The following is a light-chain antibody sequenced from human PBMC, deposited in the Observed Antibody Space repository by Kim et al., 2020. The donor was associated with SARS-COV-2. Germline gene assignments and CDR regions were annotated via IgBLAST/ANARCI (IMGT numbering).Light chain of an antibody. V-gene: IGLV3-19*01. Sequence: VALGQTVRITCQGDSPRSYYATWYQQTPGQAPIVVIYGKNNRPSGIPDRFSGSSSGNTASLTITGTQAGDEADYYCNSRDSNDNVVFGGGTKLTVL. J-gene: IGLJ2*01. CDR3: NSRDSNDNVV. CDR2: GKN. CDR1: SPRSYY.